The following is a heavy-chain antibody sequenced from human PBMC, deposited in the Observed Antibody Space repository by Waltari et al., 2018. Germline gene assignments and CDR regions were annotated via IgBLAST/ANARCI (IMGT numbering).Heavy chain of an antibody. CDR3: ARGLPAAAGTAPTS. Sequence: QVQLVQSGAEVKKPGSSVKVSCKAYGGTFSSYAISWVRQAPGQGLEWMGGIIPIFGTANYAQKFQGRVTITADESTSTAYMELSSLRSEDTAVYYCARGLPAAAGTAPTSWGQGTLVTVSS. CDR1: GGTFSSYA. J-gene: IGHJ4*02. V-gene: IGHV1-69*13. D-gene: IGHD6-13*01. CDR2: IIPIFGTA.